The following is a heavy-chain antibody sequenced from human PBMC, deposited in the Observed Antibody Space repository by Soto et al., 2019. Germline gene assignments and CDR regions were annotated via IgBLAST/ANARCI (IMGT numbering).Heavy chain of an antibody. CDR2: ISAYNGNT. V-gene: IGHV1-18*01. D-gene: IGHD3-16*01. CDR3: ARDVGGGAGQGDQYYFDY. CDR1: GYTFTSYG. Sequence: QVQLVQSGAEVKKPGASVKVSCKASGYTFTSYGISWVRQAPGQGLEWMGWISAYNGNTNYAQKLQGRVTMTTDTATSTAYMELRSLRSDDTAVYYWARDVGGGAGQGDQYYFDYWGQGTLVTVSS. J-gene: IGHJ4*02.